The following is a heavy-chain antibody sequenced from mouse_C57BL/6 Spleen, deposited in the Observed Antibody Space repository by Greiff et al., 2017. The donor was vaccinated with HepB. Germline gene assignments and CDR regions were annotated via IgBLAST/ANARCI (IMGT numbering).Heavy chain of an antibody. D-gene: IGHD1-1*01. CDR2: IYPGDGDT. Sequence: QVQLQQSGAELVKPGASVKISCKASGYAFSSYWMNWVKQRPGKGLEWIGQIYPGDGDTNYNGKFKGKATLTADKSSSTAYMQLSSLTSEDSAVYFCAREDYYGSSYENYYAMDYWGQGTSVTVSS. V-gene: IGHV1-80*01. CDR3: AREDYYGSSYENYYAMDY. CDR1: GYAFSSYW. J-gene: IGHJ4*01.